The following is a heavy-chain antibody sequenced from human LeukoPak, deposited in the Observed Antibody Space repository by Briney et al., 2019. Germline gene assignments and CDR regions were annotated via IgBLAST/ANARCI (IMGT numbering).Heavy chain of an antibody. CDR3: ARSPEYDSSGYYYYFDY. V-gene: IGHV1-8*01. Sequence: ALVKVSCKASGYTFTSYDIDWVRQATGQGLEWMGWMNLNSGNTGYAQKFQGRVTMTRNTSISTAYMELSSLRSEDTAVYYCARSPEYDSSGYYYYFDYWGQGTLVTVSS. CDR2: MNLNSGNT. CDR1: GYTFTSYD. J-gene: IGHJ4*02. D-gene: IGHD3-22*01.